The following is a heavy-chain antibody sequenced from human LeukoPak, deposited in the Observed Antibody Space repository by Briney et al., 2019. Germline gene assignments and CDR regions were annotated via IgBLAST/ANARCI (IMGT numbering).Heavy chain of an antibody. V-gene: IGHV3-30*18. CDR2: ISYDGSNK. CDR1: GFTFSSYG. J-gene: IGHJ4*02. Sequence: GRSLRPSCAASGFTFSSYGMHWVRQAPGKGLEWVAVISYDGSNKYYADSVKGRFTISRDNSKNTLYLQMNSLRAEDTAVYYCANRGYWGQGTLVTVSS. CDR3: ANRGY.